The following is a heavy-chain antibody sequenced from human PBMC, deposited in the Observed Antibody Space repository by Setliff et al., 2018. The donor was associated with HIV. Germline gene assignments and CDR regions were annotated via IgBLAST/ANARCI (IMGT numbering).Heavy chain of an antibody. CDR2: IFASGSS. V-gene: IGHV4-4*09. D-gene: IGHD3-22*01. Sequence: PSETLSLTCTVSGGSISSYCWNWIRQPPGKGLEWIGYIFASGSSLYNPSLQSRVSISVDTSKNQFSRKLRSVTAADTAVYYCARETYYYDNPQYYYYYMDVWGKGTTVTVSS. J-gene: IGHJ6*03. CDR1: GGSISSYC. CDR3: ARETYYYDNPQYYYYYMDV.